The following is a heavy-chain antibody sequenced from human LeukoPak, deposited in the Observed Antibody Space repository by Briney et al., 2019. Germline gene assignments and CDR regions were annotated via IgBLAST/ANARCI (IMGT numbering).Heavy chain of an antibody. CDR1: GFTLSFYT. J-gene: IGHJ6*02. D-gene: IGHD3-22*01. Sequence: PGGSLRLSCAASGFTLSFYTVNWVRQAPGKGLEWVSFISSSSNYIYYADSAKGRFTISRDNAKNSLYLQMNSLRAEDTAVYYCARDMKAYDSSYGMDVWGQGTTVTVSS. CDR2: ISSSSNYI. CDR3: ARDMKAYDSSYGMDV. V-gene: IGHV3-21*01.